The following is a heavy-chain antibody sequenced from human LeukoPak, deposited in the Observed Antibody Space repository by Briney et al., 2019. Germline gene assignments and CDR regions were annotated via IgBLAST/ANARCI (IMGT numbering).Heavy chain of an antibody. CDR3: AKDLLAATIDYYFDY. Sequence: GGSLRLSCAASGFTFSTYAMSWVRQAPGKGLEWVSGISGSGGSTYYADSVKGRFTISRDNSKNTLYVQMNSLRAEDTAVYYCAKDLLAATIDYYFDYWGQGTLVTVSS. D-gene: IGHD5-12*01. CDR1: GFTFSTYA. CDR2: ISGSGGST. J-gene: IGHJ4*02. V-gene: IGHV3-23*01.